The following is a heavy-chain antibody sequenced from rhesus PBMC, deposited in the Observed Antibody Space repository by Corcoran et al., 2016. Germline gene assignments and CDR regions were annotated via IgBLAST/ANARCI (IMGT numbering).Heavy chain of an antibody. J-gene: IGHJ4*01. D-gene: IGHD2-39*02. V-gene: IGHV4-80*01. CDR3: ARDPHALVVAGTFDY. CDR1: GASISSNW. Sequence: QVQLQESCPGLVKPSETLSLTCTVSGASISSNWWSWIRRPPGKGREWIGEINGNSGSTNYNPSLKSRVAISKDASKNQFSLKLSSVTAADTAVYYCARDPHALVVAGTFDYWGQGVLVTVSS. CDR2: INGNSGST.